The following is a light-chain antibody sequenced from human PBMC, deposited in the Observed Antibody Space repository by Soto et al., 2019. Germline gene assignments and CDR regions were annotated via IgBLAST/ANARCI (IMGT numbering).Light chain of an antibody. CDR1: QSVSSY. V-gene: IGKV3-11*01. CDR3: QQRSNLPLT. J-gene: IGKJ4*01. Sequence: EIVLTQSPDTLSLSPGERATLSCRASQSVSSYLAWYQQKPGQAPRLLISDASNRATGIPARFSGSGSGTDFTLTISSLEPEDFAVYYCQQRSNLPLTFGGGTKVEIK. CDR2: DAS.